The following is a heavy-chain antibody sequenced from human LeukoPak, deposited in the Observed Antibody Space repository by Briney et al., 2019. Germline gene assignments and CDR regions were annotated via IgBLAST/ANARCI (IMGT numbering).Heavy chain of an antibody. Sequence: PGGSLRLSCAASGFTFSNYKMNWVRQAPGKGLEWVSSISTSSTYIYYADSVKGRFTISRDNAKNSLSLQMNSLGAEDTAVYYCARGLGELFDYWGQGTLVTVSS. CDR1: GFTFSNYK. CDR3: ARGLGELFDY. CDR2: ISTSSTYI. V-gene: IGHV3-21*01. D-gene: IGHD3-10*01. J-gene: IGHJ4*02.